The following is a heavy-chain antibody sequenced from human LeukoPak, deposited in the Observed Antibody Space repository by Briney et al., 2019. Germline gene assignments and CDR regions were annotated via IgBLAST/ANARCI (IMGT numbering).Heavy chain of an antibody. V-gene: IGHV3-74*01. D-gene: IGHD1/OR15-1a*01. CDR1: GFTFRTYW. CDR2: INGDGSST. CDR3: ASGGNNYNYGMDV. Sequence: GGSLRLSCAASGFTFRTYWMHWVRQAPGKGLVWVSHINGDGSSTNYADSVKGRFTISRDNSKNTLYLQMSSLRAEDTAVYYCASGGNNYNYGMDVWGQGTTVTVAS. J-gene: IGHJ6*02.